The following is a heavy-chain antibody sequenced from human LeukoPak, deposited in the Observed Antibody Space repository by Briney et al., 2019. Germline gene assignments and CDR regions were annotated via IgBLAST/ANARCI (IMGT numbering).Heavy chain of an antibody. D-gene: IGHD6-13*01. Sequence: GGSLRLSCAASGFTFSSCTMNWVRQAPGKGLEWVSSISGSCRHKYYADSVKGRFTISRDNAKNSLYLQMNSLRAEDTAVYYCARTANFAAGYYIDYWGQGTLVTVSS. CDR2: ISGSCRHK. J-gene: IGHJ4*02. V-gene: IGHV3-21*01. CDR1: GFTFSSCT. CDR3: ARTANFAAGYYIDY.